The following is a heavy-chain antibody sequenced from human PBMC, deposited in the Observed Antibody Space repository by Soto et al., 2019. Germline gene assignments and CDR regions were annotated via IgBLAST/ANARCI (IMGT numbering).Heavy chain of an antibody. CDR2: IIPIFGTA. Sequence: ASVKVSCKASGGTFSSYAISWVRQAPGQGLEWMGGIIPIFGTANYAQKFQGRVTITADKSTSTAYMELSSLRSEDTAVYYCARDYGDYGHYYYGMDVWGQGTTVTAP. J-gene: IGHJ6*02. CDR3: ARDYGDYGHYYYGMDV. CDR1: GGTFSSYA. V-gene: IGHV1-69*06. D-gene: IGHD4-17*01.